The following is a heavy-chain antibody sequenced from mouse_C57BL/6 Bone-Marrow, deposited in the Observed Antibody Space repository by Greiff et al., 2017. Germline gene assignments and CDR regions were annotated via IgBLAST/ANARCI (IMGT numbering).Heavy chain of an antibody. Sequence: QVQLQQPGAELVKPGASVKLSCKASGYTFTSYWMHWVKQRPGRGLEWIGSIDPNSGGTKYNEKFKSKATLTVDKPSSTAYMQLSSLTSEDSAVYYCARGSNFKYYAMDYWGQGTSVTVSS. CDR1: GYTFTSYW. CDR3: ARGSNFKYYAMDY. CDR2: IDPNSGGT. D-gene: IGHD2-5*01. V-gene: IGHV1-72*01. J-gene: IGHJ4*01.